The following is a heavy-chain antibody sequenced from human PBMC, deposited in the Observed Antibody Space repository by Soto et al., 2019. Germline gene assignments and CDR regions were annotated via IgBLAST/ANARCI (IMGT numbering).Heavy chain of an antibody. CDR3: ARAIAAGGYYYYGMDV. Sequence: SETLSLTCTVSGGSISSGGYYRSWIRQHPGKGLEWIGYIYYSGSTYYNPSLKSRVTISVDTSKNQFSLKLSSVTAADTAVYYCARAIAAGGYYYYGMDVWGQGTTVTVSS. CDR2: IYYSGST. V-gene: IGHV4-31*03. D-gene: IGHD6-13*01. J-gene: IGHJ6*02. CDR1: GGSISSGGYY.